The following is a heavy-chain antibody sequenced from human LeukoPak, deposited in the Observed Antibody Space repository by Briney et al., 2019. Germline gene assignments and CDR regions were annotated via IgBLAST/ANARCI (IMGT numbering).Heavy chain of an antibody. D-gene: IGHD5-18*01. CDR1: GGSISTYY. V-gene: IGHV4-59*01. CDR2: MQYTGNS. CDR3: ARDADHSYGRYFAY. J-gene: IGHJ4*02. Sequence: SETLLLICTVSGGSISTYYWNWIRKTPGKGLEWFGFMQYTGNSKYNPSLKSRVTMLVDTSKNQFSLKLSSVTAADTAVYYFARDADHSYGRYFAYWGQGILVTVSS.